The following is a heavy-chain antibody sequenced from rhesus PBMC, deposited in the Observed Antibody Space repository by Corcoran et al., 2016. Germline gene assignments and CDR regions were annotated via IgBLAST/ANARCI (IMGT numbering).Heavy chain of an antibody. CDR3: AKQRLALDY. D-gene: IGHD6-31*01. Sequence: EVQLVESGGGLVQPGGSLRLSCAASGFTFSSYVMSWVRQVPGKGLEWVSYMSNGCGSTYYADYVKGRFTISRDNSKNTLSLQMNSLRAEDTAVYYCAKQRLALDYWGQGVLVTVSS. J-gene: IGHJ4*01. CDR2: MSNGCGST. V-gene: IGHV3S5*01. CDR1: GFTFSSYV.